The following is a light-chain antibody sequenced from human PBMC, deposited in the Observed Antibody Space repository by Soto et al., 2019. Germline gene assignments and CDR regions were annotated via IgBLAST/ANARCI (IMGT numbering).Light chain of an antibody. CDR1: RSNIGTND. V-gene: IGLV1-47*02. CDR3: QSYDNNVSGWV. J-gene: IGLJ3*02. CDR2: ADY. Sequence: QSVLTQPPSASGTPGQRVTISCSGSRSNIGTNDAYWYRQLPGTAPKLLIYADYERPSGVPDRFSGSKSGASAALVITGLRADDEADYYCQSYDNNVSGWVFGGGTKLTVL.